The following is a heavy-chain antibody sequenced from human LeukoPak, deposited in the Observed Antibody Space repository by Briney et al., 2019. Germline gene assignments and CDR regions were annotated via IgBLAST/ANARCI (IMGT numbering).Heavy chain of an antibody. J-gene: IGHJ4*02. Sequence: PGGSLRLSCAASGFTFSSYSMNRVRQAPGKGLEWVSSISSSSSYIYYADSVKGRFTISRDNAKNSLYLQMNSLRAEDTAVYYCARPLDTYYYGSGSYRLDYWGQGTLVTVSS. D-gene: IGHD3-10*01. CDR3: ARPLDTYYYGSGSYRLDY. CDR1: GFTFSSYS. V-gene: IGHV3-21*01. CDR2: ISSSSSYI.